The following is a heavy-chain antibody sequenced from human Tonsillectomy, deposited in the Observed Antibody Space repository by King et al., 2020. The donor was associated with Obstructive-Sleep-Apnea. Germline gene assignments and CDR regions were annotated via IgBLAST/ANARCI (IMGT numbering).Heavy chain of an antibody. V-gene: IGHV3-30*04. D-gene: IGHD1-26*01. CDR1: GFTFSIYA. CDR3: ARGNIVGTKGEFDY. J-gene: IGHJ4*02. Sequence: QLVQSGGGVVQPGRSLRLSCAASGFTFSIYAMHWVRQAPGKGLEWVASISYDGSNKYYADSVKGRFTISRDNSKNTLYLQMNSLRAEDTAVFYCARGNIVGTKGEFDYWGQGTLVTVSS. CDR2: ISYDGSNK.